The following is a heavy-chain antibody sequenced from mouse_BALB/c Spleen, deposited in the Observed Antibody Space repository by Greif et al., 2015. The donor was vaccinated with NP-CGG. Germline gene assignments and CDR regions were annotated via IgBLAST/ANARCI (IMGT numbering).Heavy chain of an antibody. Sequence: VKLMESGPGLVAPSQSLSITCTISGFSLTSYGVHWVRQPPGKGLEWLVVIWSDGSTTYNSALKSRLSISKDNSKSQVFLKMNSLQTDDTAMYYCARHERDDPHYAMDYWGQGTSVTVSS. D-gene: IGHD2-3*01. CDR2: IWSDGST. CDR1: GFSLTSYG. V-gene: IGHV2-6-1*01. J-gene: IGHJ4*01. CDR3: ARHERDDPHYAMDY.